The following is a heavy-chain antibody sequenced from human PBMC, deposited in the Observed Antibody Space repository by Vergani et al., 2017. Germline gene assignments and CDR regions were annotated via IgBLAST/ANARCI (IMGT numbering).Heavy chain of an antibody. Sequence: EVQLVESGGGLVQPGGSLRLSCAASGFTFSSYSMNWVRQAPGKGLEWVSYISSSSSTIYYADSGKGRFTISRDNAKNSLYLQMNSLRAEDTAVYYCARDYYDSSGYYYGDYWGQGTLVTVSS. CDR2: ISSSSSTI. CDR1: GFTFSSYS. D-gene: IGHD3-22*01. J-gene: IGHJ4*02. CDR3: ARDYYDSSGYYYGDY. V-gene: IGHV3-48*04.